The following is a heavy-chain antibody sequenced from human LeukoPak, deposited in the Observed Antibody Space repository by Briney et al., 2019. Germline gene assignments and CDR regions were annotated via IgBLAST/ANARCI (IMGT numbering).Heavy chain of an antibody. V-gene: IGHV3-23*01. CDR1: GFTFSSYA. D-gene: IGHD4-23*01. CDR2: ISGSGGST. CDR3: AKGIFNYGGNSVPIYFDY. Sequence: GGSLRLSCAASGFTFSSYAMSWVRQAPGKGLEWVSAISGSGGSTYYADSVKGRFTISRDNSKNTLYLQMNSLRAEDTAVYYCAKGIFNYGGNSVPIYFDYWGQGTLVTVSS. J-gene: IGHJ4*02.